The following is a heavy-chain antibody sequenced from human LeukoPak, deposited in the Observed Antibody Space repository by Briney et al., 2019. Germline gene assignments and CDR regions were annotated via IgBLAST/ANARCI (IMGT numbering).Heavy chain of an antibody. CDR2: INPNSGGT. Sequence: ASVRVSCKASGYTFTGYYMHWVRQAPGQGLEWMGWINPNSGGTNYAQKFQGRVTMTRDTSISTAYMELSRLRSDDTAVYYCAREPPRGGPGAFDIWGQGTMVTVSS. CDR1: GYTFTGYY. J-gene: IGHJ3*02. V-gene: IGHV1-2*02. CDR3: AREPPRGGPGAFDI. D-gene: IGHD3-10*01.